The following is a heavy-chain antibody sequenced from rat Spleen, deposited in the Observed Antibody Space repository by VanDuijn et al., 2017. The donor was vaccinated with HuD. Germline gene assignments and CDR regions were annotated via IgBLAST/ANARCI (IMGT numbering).Heavy chain of an antibody. CDR1: GYSITSSYR. J-gene: IGHJ2*01. CDR3: ARSPYYYNNGEFDY. V-gene: IGHV3-3*01. CDR2: INTAGST. D-gene: IGHD1-1*01. Sequence: EVQLQESGPGLVKPSQSLSLTCSVTGYSITSSYRWNWIRKFPGNKLEWMGYINTAGSTNYNPSLKNRISITRDTSKNQFFLQVNSVNTEDSATYYCARSPYYYNNGEFDYWGQGVMVSVSS.